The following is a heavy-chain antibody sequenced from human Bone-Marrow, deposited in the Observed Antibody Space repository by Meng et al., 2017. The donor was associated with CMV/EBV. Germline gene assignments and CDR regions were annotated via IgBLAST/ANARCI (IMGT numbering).Heavy chain of an antibody. V-gene: IGHV1-24*01. D-gene: IGHD1-26*01. Sequence: ASVKVSCKVSGYTLTELSMHWVRQAPGKGLEWMGGFDPEDGETIYAQKLQGRVTMTTDTSTSTAYMELRSLRSDDTAVYYCARGLPPESGSYFMDFDYWGQGTLVTVSS. J-gene: IGHJ4*02. CDR1: GYTLTELS. CDR2: FDPEDGET. CDR3: ARGLPPESGSYFMDFDY.